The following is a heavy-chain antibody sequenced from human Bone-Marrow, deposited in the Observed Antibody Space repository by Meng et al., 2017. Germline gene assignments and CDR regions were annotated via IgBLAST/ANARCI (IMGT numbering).Heavy chain of an antibody. CDR1: GYSVSSNIAA. V-gene: IGHV6-1*01. CDR3: AREPDSTSGGFDY. CDR2: IYYRSMWSN. D-gene: IGHD2-2*01. Sequence: QVQLQQSGPGLVKPSQTLSVTCAISGYSVSSNIAAWNWIRQSPSRGLEWLGRIYYRSMWSNNYAVSVKSRVTINPDTYKNQFSLQLNSVTPEDTAVYYCAREPDSTSGGFDYWGQGTLVTVSS. J-gene: IGHJ4*02.